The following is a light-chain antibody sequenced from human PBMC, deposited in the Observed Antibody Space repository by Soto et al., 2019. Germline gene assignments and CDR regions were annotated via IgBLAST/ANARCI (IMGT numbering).Light chain of an antibody. Sequence: DIQMTQSPSTLSASVGDRVTITCRASQSVRSWLAWYQQKPGRAPKLLIYKASSLESGVPSRFSGSGSGTEFRLTTSCTQPDDFATFCCLQYKRYPVMFVQGTKG. J-gene: IGKJ1*01. CDR2: KAS. CDR3: LQYKRYPVM. CDR1: QSVRSW. V-gene: IGKV1-5*03.